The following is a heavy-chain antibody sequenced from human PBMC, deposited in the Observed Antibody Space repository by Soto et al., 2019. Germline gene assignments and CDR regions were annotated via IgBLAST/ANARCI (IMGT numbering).Heavy chain of an antibody. CDR3: ARVPGP. J-gene: IGHJ5*02. V-gene: IGHV4-30-2*01. CDR1: GGSISSGGYS. Sequence: PSETLSLSCAVSGGSISSGGYSWSWIRQPPGKGLEWIGYIYHSGSTYYNPSLKSRVTISVDRSKNQFSLKLSSVTASDTAVYYCARVPGPWGQGNLVTVSS. CDR2: IYHSGST.